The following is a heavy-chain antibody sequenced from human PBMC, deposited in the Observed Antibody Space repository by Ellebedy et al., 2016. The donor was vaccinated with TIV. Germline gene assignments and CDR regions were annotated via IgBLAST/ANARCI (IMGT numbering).Heavy chain of an antibody. Sequence: GGSLRLSCGASGFSFRSYWMTWVRQAPGKGLEWVANIYQDGRKKNYLDYVKGRFTISRDNAKNSLYLQMNSLRAEDTAVYYCATDGNYGDYLSPTHAFVIWGQGTMVTVSS. D-gene: IGHD4-17*01. CDR2: IYQDGRKK. V-gene: IGHV3-7*01. CDR1: GFSFRSYW. CDR3: ATDGNYGDYLSPTHAFVI. J-gene: IGHJ3*02.